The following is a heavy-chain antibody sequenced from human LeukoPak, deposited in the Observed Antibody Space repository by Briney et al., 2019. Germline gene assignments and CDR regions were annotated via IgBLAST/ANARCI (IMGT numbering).Heavy chain of an antibody. CDR1: GGSFSGYY. CDR2: INHSGST. Sequence: SETLSLTCAVYGGSFSGYYWSWIRQPPGKGLEWIGEINHSGSTNYNPSLKSRVTISVDTSKNQFSLKLSFVTAGDTAVYYCARIARITMVRVFDYWGQGTLVTVSS. D-gene: IGHD3-10*01. J-gene: IGHJ4*02. CDR3: ARIARITMVRVFDY. V-gene: IGHV4-34*01.